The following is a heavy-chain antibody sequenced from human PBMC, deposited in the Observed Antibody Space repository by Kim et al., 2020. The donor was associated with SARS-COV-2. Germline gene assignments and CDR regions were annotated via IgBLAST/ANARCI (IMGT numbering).Heavy chain of an antibody. Sequence: SGKTKYYADSVKGRFSIYRDNAKNTLALQMSSLRAEDTAVYYCAKTFRAAWGQGTLVTVSS. CDR2: SGKTK. CDR3: AKTFRAA. V-gene: IGHV3-23*01. J-gene: IGHJ5*02.